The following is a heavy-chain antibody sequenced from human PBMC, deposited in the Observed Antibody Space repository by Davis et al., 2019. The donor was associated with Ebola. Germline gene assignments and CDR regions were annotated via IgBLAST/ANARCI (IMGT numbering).Heavy chain of an antibody. D-gene: IGHD6-6*01. V-gene: IGHV3-7*01. J-gene: IGHJ6*02. CDR2: IKQDGSEK. Sequence: GGSLRLSCAASGFTFSSYWMSWVRQAPGKGLEWVANIKQDGSEKYYVDSVKGRFTMSRDNAKNSLYLQMNSLRAEDTAVYYCARGHSSSYYYYYYGMDVWGQGTTVTVSS. CDR1: GFTFSSYW. CDR3: ARGHSSSYYYYYYGMDV.